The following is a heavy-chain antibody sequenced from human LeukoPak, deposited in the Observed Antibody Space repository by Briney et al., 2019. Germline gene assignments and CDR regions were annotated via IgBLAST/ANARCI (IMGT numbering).Heavy chain of an antibody. D-gene: IGHD3-16*01. CDR1: GGSFSGYY. Sequence: SETLSLTCAVYGGSFSGYYWSWIRQPPGKGLEWIGEINHSGSTNYNPSLKSRVTISVDTSKNQFSLKLSSVTAADTAVYYCARGKGDFPPYYYYYMDVWGKGTTVTVSS. J-gene: IGHJ6*03. CDR3: ARGKGDFPPYYYYYMDV. CDR2: INHSGST. V-gene: IGHV4-34*01.